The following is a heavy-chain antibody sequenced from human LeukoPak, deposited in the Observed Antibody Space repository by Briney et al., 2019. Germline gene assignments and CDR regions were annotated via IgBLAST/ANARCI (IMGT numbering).Heavy chain of an antibody. CDR2: ISSSSSYI. CDR3: ARDLRSSGYYAFDY. Sequence: GGSLRLSCAASGLSFNNFAMSWVRQAPGKGLEWVSFISSSSSYIYYADSVKGRFTISRDNAKNSLYLQMNSLRAEDTAVYYCARDLRSSGYYAFDYWGQGTLVTVSS. CDR1: GLSFNNFA. D-gene: IGHD3-22*01. V-gene: IGHV3-21*01. J-gene: IGHJ4*02.